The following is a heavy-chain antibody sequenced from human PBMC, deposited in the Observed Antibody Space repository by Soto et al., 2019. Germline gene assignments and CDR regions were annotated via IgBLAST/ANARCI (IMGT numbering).Heavy chain of an antibody. V-gene: IGHV3-33*01. Sequence: GGSLRLSCAASGFTFSSYGMHWVRQAPGKGLEWVAVIWYDGSNKYYADSVKGRFTISRDNSKNTLYLQMNSLRAEDTAVYYCARELELEPQSSGFEYWGQGTLVTVSS. J-gene: IGHJ4*02. CDR1: GFTFSSYG. CDR3: ARELELEPQSSGFEY. D-gene: IGHD1-1*01. CDR2: IWYDGSNK.